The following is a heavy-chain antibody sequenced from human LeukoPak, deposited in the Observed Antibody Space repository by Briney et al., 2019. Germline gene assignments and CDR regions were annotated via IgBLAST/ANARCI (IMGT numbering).Heavy chain of an antibody. V-gene: IGHV4-59*08. Sequence: PSETLSLTCTVSGASISSSYWSWIRQPPGKGLEWIGYIYYRGSTVYNPSLKSRVTISVGTSKNQFSLGLSSVTASDTAKYYCARPSAGYTYGPIDSWGQGTLVTVSS. D-gene: IGHD5-18*01. CDR1: GASISSSY. J-gene: IGHJ4*02. CDR3: ARPSAGYTYGPIDS. CDR2: IYYRGST.